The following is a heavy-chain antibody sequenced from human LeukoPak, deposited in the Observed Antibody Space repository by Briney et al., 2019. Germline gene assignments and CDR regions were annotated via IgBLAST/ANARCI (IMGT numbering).Heavy chain of an antibody. CDR2: ISAYNGNT. D-gene: IGHD6-13*01. CDR3: ARDRSSSSWISKLGFDP. Sequence: ASVTVSCKASGYTFTSYGISWVRQAPGQGLERMGWISAYNGNTNYAQKLQGRVTMTTDTSTSTAYMELRSLRSDDTAVYYCARDRSSSSWISKLGFDPWGQGTLVTVSS. V-gene: IGHV1-18*01. CDR1: GYTFTSYG. J-gene: IGHJ5*02.